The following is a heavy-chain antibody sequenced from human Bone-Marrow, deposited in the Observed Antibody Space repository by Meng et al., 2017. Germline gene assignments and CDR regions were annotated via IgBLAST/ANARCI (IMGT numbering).Heavy chain of an antibody. CDR3: ANDGGYSSGWYTY. Sequence: GESLKISCAASGFTFSSYWMHWVRQAPGKGLVWVSRINSDGSSTSYADSVKGRFTIFRDNAKNTLYLQMNSLRAEDTAVYYCANDGGYSSGWYTYWGQGTLVTVSS. D-gene: IGHD6-19*01. CDR2: INSDGSST. CDR1: GFTFSSYW. J-gene: IGHJ4*02. V-gene: IGHV3-74*01.